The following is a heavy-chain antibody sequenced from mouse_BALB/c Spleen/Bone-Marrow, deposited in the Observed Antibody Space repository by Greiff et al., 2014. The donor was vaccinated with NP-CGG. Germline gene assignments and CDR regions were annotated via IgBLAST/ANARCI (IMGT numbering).Heavy chain of an antibody. CDR1: GYTFSSHW. J-gene: IGHJ1*01. CDR2: ILPGSGST. Sequence: QVQLQQSGAELMKPGASVKISCKATGYTFSSHWIEWVKQRPGHGLEWIGEILPGSGSTNYNEKFKGKATFTADTSSNTAYMQLSSLTSEDSAVYYCAREDGLWYFDVWGAGTTVTVSS. D-gene: IGHD1-1*01. V-gene: IGHV1-9*01. CDR3: AREDGLWYFDV.